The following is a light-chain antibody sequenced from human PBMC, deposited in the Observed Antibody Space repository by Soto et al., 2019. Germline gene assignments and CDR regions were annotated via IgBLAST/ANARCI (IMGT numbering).Light chain of an antibody. J-gene: IGKJ1*01. CDR2: AIS. Sequence: IVLTQSPGTLSASPGGRATLSCRSSETVYDRQLAWYQQRAGQAPRLLIYAISTRAADIPDRFSGSGSGTDFTLTISRVEPADSAMYYCQQFGSSWWTFAQGTKVE. CDR1: ETVYDRQ. CDR3: QQFGSSWWT. V-gene: IGKV3-20*01.